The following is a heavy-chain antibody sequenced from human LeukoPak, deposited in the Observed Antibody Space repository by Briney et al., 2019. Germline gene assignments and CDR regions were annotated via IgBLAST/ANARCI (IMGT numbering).Heavy chain of an antibody. Sequence: PGGSLRLSCAASGFTFSSYSMNWVRQAPGKGLEWVSYISSSSSTIYYADSVKGRFTISRDNAKNSLYLQMNSLRAEDTAVYYCARGQRAMDSTAFDYWGQGTLVTVSS. V-gene: IGHV3-48*01. J-gene: IGHJ4*02. CDR2: ISSSSSTI. D-gene: IGHD5-18*01. CDR3: ARGQRAMDSTAFDY. CDR1: GFTFSSYS.